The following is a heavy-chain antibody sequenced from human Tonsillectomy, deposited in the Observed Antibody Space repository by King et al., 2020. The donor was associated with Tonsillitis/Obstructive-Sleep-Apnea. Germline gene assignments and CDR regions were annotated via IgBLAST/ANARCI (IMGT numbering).Heavy chain of an antibody. V-gene: IGHV3-53*01. J-gene: IGHJ4*02. CDR2: IYTGGST. CDR1: GLIVSNNY. Sequence: VQLVESGGGLIQPGGSLRLSCAASGLIVSNNYMSWVRQAPGKGLEWVSVIYTGGSTHYADSVMGRFTISRDNSKNTVYLHMNNLRVEDTAIYYCATVQASSDGYTSPFDYWGQGTLVTVSS. CDR3: ATVQASSDGYTSPFDY. D-gene: IGHD5-24*01.